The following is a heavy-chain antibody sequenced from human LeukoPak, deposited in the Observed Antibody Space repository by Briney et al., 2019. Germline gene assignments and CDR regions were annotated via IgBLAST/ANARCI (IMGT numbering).Heavy chain of an antibody. CDR1: GYTFTGYY. D-gene: IGHD5-12*01. Sequence: ASVKVSCKASGYTFTGYYIHWVRQAPGQGLEWMGWINPNSGGTNYAQKFQGRVTMTRDTSISTAYMELSRLRSDDTAVYYCAREGASGYDYFYKIDYWGQGTLVTVSS. CDR2: INPNSGGT. CDR3: AREGASGYDYFYKIDY. V-gene: IGHV1-2*02. J-gene: IGHJ4*02.